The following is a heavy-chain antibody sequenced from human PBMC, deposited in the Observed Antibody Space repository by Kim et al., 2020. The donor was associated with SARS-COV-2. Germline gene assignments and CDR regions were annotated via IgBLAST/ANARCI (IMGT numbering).Heavy chain of an antibody. D-gene: IGHD4-17*01. CDR1: GFTFSSYW. J-gene: IGHJ3*02. V-gene: IGHV3-74*01. CDR3: ASGLLTIGIPVDAFDI. CDR2: INSDGSST. Sequence: GGSLRLSCAASGFTFSSYWMHWVRQAPGKGLVWVSRINSDGSSTSYADSVKGRFTISRDNAKNTLYLQMNSLRAEDTAVYYCASGLLTIGIPVDAFDIWGQGTTVTVSS.